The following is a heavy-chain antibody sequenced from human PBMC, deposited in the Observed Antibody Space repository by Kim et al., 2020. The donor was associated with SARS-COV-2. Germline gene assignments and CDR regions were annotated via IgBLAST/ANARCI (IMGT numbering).Heavy chain of an antibody. CDR2: IWQDGSKK. CDR3: ARAWYDGAWFGHDI. CDR1: GFTFSTYG. D-gene: IGHD3-10*01. V-gene: IGHV3-33*01. Sequence: GGSLRLSCAASGFTFSTYGMHWVRQAPGKGLEWVGVIWQDGSKKYYEDSVKGRFTISRDNSENVLYLQMNSLRVDDTAVYYCARAWYDGAWFGHDIWGQGTLVTVSS. J-gene: IGHJ4*02.